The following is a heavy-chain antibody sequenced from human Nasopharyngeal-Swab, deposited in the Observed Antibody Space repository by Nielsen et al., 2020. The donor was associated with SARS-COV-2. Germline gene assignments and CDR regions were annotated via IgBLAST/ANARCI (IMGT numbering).Heavy chain of an antibody. CDR1: GFTFSSYA. J-gene: IGHJ3*01. CDR2: IRGSNDI. CDR3: ARDRDWAFDV. V-gene: IGHV3-21*05. Sequence: GGSLRLSCAASGFTFSSYAMSWVRQAPGKGLEWISYIRGSNDIYYADSVKGRFTISRDHAKNSLYLQMSSLRVEDTAVYYCARDRDWAFDVWGQGAVVTVSS. D-gene: IGHD2-21*01.